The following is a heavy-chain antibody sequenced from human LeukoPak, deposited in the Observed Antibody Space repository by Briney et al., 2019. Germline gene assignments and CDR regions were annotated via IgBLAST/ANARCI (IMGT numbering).Heavy chain of an antibody. J-gene: IGHJ4*02. CDR2: IYYSGGT. CDR1: GGSISSGGYY. V-gene: IGHV4-31*03. CDR3: ARIRLHYFDY. Sequence: SQTLSLTCTVSGGSISSGGYYWSWIRQHPGKGLEWIGYIYYSGGTYYNPSLKSRVTISVDTSKNQFSLKLSSVTAADTAVYYCARIRLHYFDYWGQGTLVTVSS.